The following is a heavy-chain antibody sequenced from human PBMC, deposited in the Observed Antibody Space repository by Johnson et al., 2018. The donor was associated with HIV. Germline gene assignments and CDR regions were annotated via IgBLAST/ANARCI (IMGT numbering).Heavy chain of an antibody. CDR3: ARRDDIRNGAFDI. Sequence: MLLVESGGGLVQPGGSLRLSCAASGFTVSRNYMSWVRQAPGKGLEWVSVIYSGGSTYYADSVKGRFTISRDNSKNTLYLQMNSLRAEDTAVYYCARRDDIRNGAFDIWGQGTMVTVSS. CDR1: GFTVSRNY. D-gene: IGHD3-22*01. J-gene: IGHJ3*02. CDR2: IYSGGST. V-gene: IGHV3-66*04.